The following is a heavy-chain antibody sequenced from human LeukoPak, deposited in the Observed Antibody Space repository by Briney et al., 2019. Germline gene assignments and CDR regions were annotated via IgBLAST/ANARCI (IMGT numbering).Heavy chain of an antibody. Sequence: GGSLRLSCAASGFTFSSYGMHWVHQAPGKGLEWVAVISYDGSNKYYADSVKGRFTISRDNSKNTLYLQMNSLRAEDTAVYYCAKSGRPRRWLFDYWGQGTLVTVSS. D-gene: IGHD5-24*01. CDR1: GFTFSSYG. V-gene: IGHV3-30*18. CDR3: AKSGRPRRWLFDY. J-gene: IGHJ4*02. CDR2: ISYDGSNK.